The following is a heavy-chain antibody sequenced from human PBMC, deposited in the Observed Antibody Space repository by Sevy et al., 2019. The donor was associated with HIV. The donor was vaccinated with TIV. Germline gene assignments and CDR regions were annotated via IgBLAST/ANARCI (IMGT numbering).Heavy chain of an antibody. Sequence: SETLSLTCTVSGGSISSSSYYWGWIRQPPGKGLEWIGSIYYSGSTYYNPSLKSRVTITVDTSKNQFSLMLSSVTAADTAVYYCARLTAVAGLRDFDYWGQGTLVTVSS. CDR1: GGSISSSSYY. D-gene: IGHD6-19*01. V-gene: IGHV4-39*01. CDR2: IYYSGST. J-gene: IGHJ4*02. CDR3: ARLTAVAGLRDFDY.